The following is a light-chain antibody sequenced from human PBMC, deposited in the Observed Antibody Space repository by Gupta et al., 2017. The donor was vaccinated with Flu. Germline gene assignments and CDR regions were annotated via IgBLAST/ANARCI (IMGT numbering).Light chain of an antibody. CDR1: SSDVGGYNY. Sequence: SITISCTGTSSDVGGYNYVSWYQQHPGKAHKLMIYEVSNRPSGVSNRFSGSKSGNTASPTISGLQAEDEADYYCSSYTSSSTLVFGGGTKLTVL. CDR2: EVS. J-gene: IGLJ2*01. CDR3: SSYTSSSTLV. V-gene: IGLV2-14*01.